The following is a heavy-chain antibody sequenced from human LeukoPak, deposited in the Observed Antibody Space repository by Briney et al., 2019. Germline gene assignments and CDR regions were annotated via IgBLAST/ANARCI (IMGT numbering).Heavy chain of an antibody. CDR3: AKDNYGGIFAS. D-gene: IGHD4-17*01. CDR2: ISDTVRDT. Sequence: GGSLRLSCAASGFTFSAYGMSWVRQAPGKGLEWVSHISDTVRDTWYANSVKGRFIISRDNSRDTVYLQMSSLRPEDTALYFCAKDNYGGIFASWGQGTLVTVSS. J-gene: IGHJ4*02. V-gene: IGHV3-23*01. CDR1: GFTFSAYG.